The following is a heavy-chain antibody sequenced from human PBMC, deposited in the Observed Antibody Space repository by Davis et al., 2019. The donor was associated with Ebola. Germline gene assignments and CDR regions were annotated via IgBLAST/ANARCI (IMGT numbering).Heavy chain of an antibody. Sequence: SETLSLTCAVSGGSISSSNWWRWVRQPPGKGLEWIGEIYHSGSTNYNPSLKSRVTISVDTSKNQFSLKLSSVTAADTAVYYCARAGGIVVVVAATQGYYYGMDVWGQGTTVTVSS. CDR1: GGSISSSNW. J-gene: IGHJ6*02. CDR3: ARAGGIVVVVAATQGYYYGMDV. V-gene: IGHV4-4*02. CDR2: IYHSGST. D-gene: IGHD2-15*01.